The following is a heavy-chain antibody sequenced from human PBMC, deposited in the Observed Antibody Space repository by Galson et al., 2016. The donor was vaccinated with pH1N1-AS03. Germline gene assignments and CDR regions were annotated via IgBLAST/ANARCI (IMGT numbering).Heavy chain of an antibody. V-gene: IGHV2-5*02. Sequence: PALVKPTQTLTLTCTVSGFSLSAGGVHVAWIRQSPGKALEWLALIYWDGDERYNSSLRSRLSISRDTSKNHVVLTMTSVGPMDTGTYYCARSTHVNEGPDSWGQGTLVSVSS. J-gene: IGHJ4*02. CDR2: IYWDGDE. CDR3: ARSTHVNEGPDS. D-gene: IGHD2-8*01. CDR1: GFSLSAGGVH.